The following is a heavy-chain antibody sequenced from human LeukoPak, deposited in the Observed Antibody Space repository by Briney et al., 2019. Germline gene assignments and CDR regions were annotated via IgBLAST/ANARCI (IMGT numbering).Heavy chain of an antibody. CDR3: AKDKGGSYGSLDY. J-gene: IGHJ4*02. D-gene: IGHD5-18*01. CDR1: GFTFSSYG. Sequence: PGGSLRLSCAASGFTFSSYGMHWVRQAPGKGLEWVACIQYDGSNKYYADSVKGRFTISRDNSKNTLYLQMNSLGAEDRAVYYCAKDKGGSYGSLDYWGQGTPVTVSS. CDR2: IQYDGSNK. V-gene: IGHV3-30*02.